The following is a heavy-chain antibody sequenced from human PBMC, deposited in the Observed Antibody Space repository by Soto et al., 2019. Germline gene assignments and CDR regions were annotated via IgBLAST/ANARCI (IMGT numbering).Heavy chain of an antibody. CDR3: ARIIAAAGIWWFDP. D-gene: IGHD6-13*01. V-gene: IGHV4-59*01. J-gene: IGHJ5*02. CDR1: GGSISSYY. CDR2: IYYSGST. Sequence: SETLSLTCTVSGGSISSYYGSWIRQPPGKGLEWIGYIYYSGSTNYNPSLKSRVTISVDTSKNQFSLKLSSVTAADTAVYYCARIIAAAGIWWFDPWGQGTLVTVSS.